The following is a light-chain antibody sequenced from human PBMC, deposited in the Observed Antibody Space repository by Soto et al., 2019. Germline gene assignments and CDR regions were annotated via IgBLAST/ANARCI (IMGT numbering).Light chain of an antibody. V-gene: IGKV1-39*01. CDR3: QQTYSTPRT. CDR1: QSISSY. Sequence: DLQMTQSPSSLSASVGDRVTITCRASQSISSYLNWYQQKPGRAPKLLIYGASNLQSGVPSSFSGSGSGTDFTLTISSLQYEDSATYCCQQTYSTPRTFCQGTKVEIK. CDR2: GAS. J-gene: IGKJ1*01.